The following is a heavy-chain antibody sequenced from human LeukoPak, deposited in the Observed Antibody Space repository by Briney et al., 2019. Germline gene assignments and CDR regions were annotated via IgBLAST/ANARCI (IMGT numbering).Heavy chain of an antibody. V-gene: IGHV3-30-3*01. Sequence: GGSLRLSCAASGFTLSSYAMHWVRQAPGKGLEWVAVISYDGSNKYYADSVKGRFTISRDNSKNTLYLQMNSLRAEDTAVYYCARSYGSGXYYYFDYWXXXXLVTXSS. D-gene: IGHD3-10*01. CDR3: ARSYGSGXYYYFDY. CDR1: GFTLSSYA. J-gene: IGHJ4*01. CDR2: ISYDGSNK.